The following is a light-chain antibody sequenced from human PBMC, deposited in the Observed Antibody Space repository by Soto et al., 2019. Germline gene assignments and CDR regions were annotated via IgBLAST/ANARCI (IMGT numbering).Light chain of an antibody. V-gene: IGKV1-8*01. CDR3: HQYYSYPWT. CDR1: QGISSY. Sequence: AIRMTQSPSSLSASTGDRVTITCRASQGISSYLAWYQQKPGKAPKLLIYAASTLQSGVPSRFSGSGSGTDFTLTISCLQSEDFATYYCHQYYSYPWTFDQGTKVDI. J-gene: IGKJ1*01. CDR2: AAS.